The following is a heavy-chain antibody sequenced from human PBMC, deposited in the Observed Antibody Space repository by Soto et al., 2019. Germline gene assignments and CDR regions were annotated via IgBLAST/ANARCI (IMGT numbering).Heavy chain of an antibody. CDR1: GGSISSSSYY. D-gene: IGHD2-2*01. J-gene: IGHJ4*02. CDR3: ARTHPSVVVVPAAMRVTAYYFDY. Sequence: SETLSLTCTVSGGSISSSSYYWGWIRQPPGKGLEWIGSIYYSGSTYYNPSLKSRVTISVDTSKNQFSLKLSSVTAADTAVYYCARTHPSVVVVPAAMRVTAYYFDYWGQGTLVTVSS. CDR2: IYYSGST. V-gene: IGHV4-39*01.